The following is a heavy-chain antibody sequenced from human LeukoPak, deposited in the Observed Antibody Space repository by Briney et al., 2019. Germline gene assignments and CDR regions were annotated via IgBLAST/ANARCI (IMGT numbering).Heavy chain of an antibody. CDR3: ARLGGYCSSTSCPPPDY. J-gene: IGHJ4*02. CDR2: IYPGDSDT. CDR1: GYSFTSYW. Sequence: GESLKISCKGSGYSFTSYWIGWVRQMPGKGLEWMGIIYPGDSDTRYSPSFQGQVTISADNSISTAYLQWSSLKASDTAMYYCARLGGYCSSTSCPPPDYWGQGTLVTVSS. V-gene: IGHV5-51*01. D-gene: IGHD2-2*01.